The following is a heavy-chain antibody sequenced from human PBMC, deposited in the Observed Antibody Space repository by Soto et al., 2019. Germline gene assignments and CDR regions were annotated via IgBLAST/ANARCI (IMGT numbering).Heavy chain of an antibody. J-gene: IGHJ4*02. CDR3: AKVVGYCSGGSCYVDY. CDR1: GFTFSSYA. V-gene: IGHV3-23*01. D-gene: IGHD2-15*01. CDR2: ISGSGGST. Sequence: GGSLRLSCAASGFTFSSYAMSWVRQAPGKGLEWVSAISGSGGSTYYADSVKGRFTISRDNSKNTLYLQMNSLRAEDTAVYYCAKVVGYCSGGSCYVDYWGQGTLVTVSS.